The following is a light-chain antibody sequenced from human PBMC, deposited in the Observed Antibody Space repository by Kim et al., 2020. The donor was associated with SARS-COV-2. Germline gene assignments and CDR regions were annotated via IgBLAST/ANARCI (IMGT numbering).Light chain of an antibody. CDR1: SSNVGRHF. CDR3: ATSDVTLNGWV. CDR2: NDN. V-gene: IGLV1-44*01. J-gene: IGLJ3*02. Sequence: GQRVTISCSGSSSNVGRHFVNWYQQLPGTAPKVFIYNDNQRPSGVPDRFSGSRSGTSASLAISGLQSEDAADYSCATSDVTLNGWVFGGGTQLTVL.